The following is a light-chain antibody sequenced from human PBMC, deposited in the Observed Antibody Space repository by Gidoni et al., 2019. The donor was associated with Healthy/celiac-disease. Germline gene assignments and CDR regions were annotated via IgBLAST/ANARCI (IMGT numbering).Light chain of an antibody. CDR3: QQSYSTLWT. V-gene: IGKV1-39*01. J-gene: IGKJ1*01. CDR1: QSNSSY. CDR2: AAS. Sequence: DIQMTQSPSSLSASVGDQVTIHCRASQSNSSYLNWYQQKPGKAPKLLIYAASSLQSGVPSRFSGSGSGTDFTLTISSLQPEDFATYFCQQSYSTLWTFGQGTKVEIK.